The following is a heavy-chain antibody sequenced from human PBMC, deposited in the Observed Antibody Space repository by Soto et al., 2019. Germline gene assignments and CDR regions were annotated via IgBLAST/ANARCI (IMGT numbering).Heavy chain of an antibody. D-gene: IGHD6-13*01. J-gene: IGHJ4*02. Sequence: GGSLRLSCAASGFTFNNAGVSWVRNAPGQGLEWVCRTNVKTAGETTDYPAPVKGRFTISRADSKNILYMQVNIMTADNPAVYYFTTGLGQQLVPFGYWGQGTLVNVS. CDR1: GFTFNNAG. CDR3: TTGLGQQLVPFGY. CDR2: TNVKTAGETT. V-gene: IGHV3-15*01.